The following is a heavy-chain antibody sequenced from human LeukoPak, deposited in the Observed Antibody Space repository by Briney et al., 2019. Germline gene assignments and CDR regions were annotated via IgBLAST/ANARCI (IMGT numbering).Heavy chain of an antibody. V-gene: IGHV3-30*03. D-gene: IGHD2-21*02. CDR3: TRLCGGDCGGSGAFDI. CDR1: GFTFSSYG. J-gene: IGHJ3*02. Sequence: PGGSLRLSCAASGFTFSSYGMHWVRQTPGKGLEWVAVISYDGSNKYYADSVKGRFTISRDNSKNTLYLQMNSLRAEDTAVYYCTRLCGGDCGGSGAFDIWGQGTMVTVSS. CDR2: ISYDGSNK.